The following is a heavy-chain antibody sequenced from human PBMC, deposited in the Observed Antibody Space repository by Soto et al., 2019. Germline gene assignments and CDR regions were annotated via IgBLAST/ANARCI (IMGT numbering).Heavy chain of an antibody. CDR3: ARDRATFDY. CDR2: ISGSGSNT. V-gene: IGHV3-23*01. Sequence: GGSLRLSCAASGFTFTSYAMSWVRLTPGKGLEWVSAISGSGSNTFYADSVRGRFTISRDNSKNTVFLQMNNLRAEDTAVYFCARDRATFDYWGQGTRVTVS. CDR1: GFTFTSYA. D-gene: IGHD1-26*01. J-gene: IGHJ4*02.